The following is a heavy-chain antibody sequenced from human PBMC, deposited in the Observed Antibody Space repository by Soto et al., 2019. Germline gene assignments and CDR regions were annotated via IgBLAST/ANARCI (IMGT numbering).Heavy chain of an antibody. CDR1: GYTFTSYG. V-gene: IGHV1-18*01. Sequence: GASVKVSCKASGYTFTSYGISWVRQAPGQGLEWMGWISAYNGNTNYAQKLQGRVTMATDTSTSTAYMELRSLRSDDTAVYYCARVGGYGDSSVGWFDPWGQGTLVTVS. D-gene: IGHD4-17*01. CDR3: ARVGGYGDSSVGWFDP. J-gene: IGHJ5*02. CDR2: ISAYNGNT.